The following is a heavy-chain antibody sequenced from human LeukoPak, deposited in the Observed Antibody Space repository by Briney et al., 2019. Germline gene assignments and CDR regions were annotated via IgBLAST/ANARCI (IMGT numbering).Heavy chain of an antibody. CDR2: IIPIFGTA. CDR1: GGTFSSYA. D-gene: IGHD4-23*01. J-gene: IGHJ4*02. V-gene: IGHV1-69*01. CDR3: ARASRGNSDFDY. Sequence: SVKVSRKASGGTFSSYAISWVRQAPGQGLEWMGGIIPIFGTANYAQKFQGRVTITADESTSTAYMELSSLRSEDTAVYYCARASRGNSDFDYWGQGTLVTVSS.